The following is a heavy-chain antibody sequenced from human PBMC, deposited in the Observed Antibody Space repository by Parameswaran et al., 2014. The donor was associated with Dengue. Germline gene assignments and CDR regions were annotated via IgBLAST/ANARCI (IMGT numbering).Heavy chain of an antibody. CDR2: IYYSGST. Sequence: VRQAPGKGLEWIGYIYYSGSTYYNLSLKSRVTISVDTSKNQFSLKLSSVTAADTAVYYCATQFRGVRGVIAQGSFDYWGPGNPGHRLL. J-gene: IGHJ4*02. D-gene: IGHD3-10*01. V-gene: IGHV4-31*02. CDR3: ATQFRGVRGVIAQGSFDY.